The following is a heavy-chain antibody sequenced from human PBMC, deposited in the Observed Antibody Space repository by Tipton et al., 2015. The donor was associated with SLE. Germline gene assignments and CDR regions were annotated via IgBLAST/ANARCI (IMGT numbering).Heavy chain of an antibody. V-gene: IGHV4-34*01. CDR1: GGSFSGYY. D-gene: IGHD6-19*01. J-gene: IGHJ4*02. CDR2: INHSGST. Sequence: TLSLTCAVYGGSFSGYYWSWIRQPPGKGLEWIGEINHSGSTNYNSSLKSRVTISVDTSKNQFSLKLSSVTAADTAVYYCARDRKGSSGWSSFDYWGQGTLVTVSS. CDR3: ARDRKGSSGWSSFDY.